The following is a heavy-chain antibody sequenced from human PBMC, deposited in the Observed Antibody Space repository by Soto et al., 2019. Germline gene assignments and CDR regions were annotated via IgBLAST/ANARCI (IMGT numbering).Heavy chain of an antibody. CDR1: GFTFSSYG. V-gene: IGHV3-30*03. CDR2: ISYDGSNK. J-gene: IGHJ6*02. D-gene: IGHD7-27*01. Sequence: QVQLVESGGGVVQPGRSLRLSCAASGFTFSSYGMHWVRQAPGKGLEWVAVISYDGSNKYYADSVKGRFTISRDNSKNTLYLQMNSLRAEDTAVYYCARDGETGDKGYYYGMDVWGQGTTVTVSS. CDR3: ARDGETGDKGYYYGMDV.